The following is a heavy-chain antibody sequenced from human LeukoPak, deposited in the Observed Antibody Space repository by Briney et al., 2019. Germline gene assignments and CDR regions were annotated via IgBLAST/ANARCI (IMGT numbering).Heavy chain of an antibody. Sequence: GGSLRLSCAASGFTFDDYGMSWVRQAPGKGLEWVSGINWNGGSTGYADSVEGRFTISRDNAKNSLYLQMNSLRAEDTALYYCARFDGGMATNPELDYWGQGTLVTVSS. J-gene: IGHJ4*02. CDR3: ARFDGGMATNPELDY. CDR1: GFTFDDYG. V-gene: IGHV3-20*04. D-gene: IGHD5-24*01. CDR2: INWNGGST.